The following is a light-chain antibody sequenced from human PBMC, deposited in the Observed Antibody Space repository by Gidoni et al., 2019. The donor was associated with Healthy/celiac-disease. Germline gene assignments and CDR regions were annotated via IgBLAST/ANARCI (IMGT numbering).Light chain of an antibody. V-gene: IGLV1-40*01. CDR1: SSNIGAGYD. J-gene: IGLJ3*02. CDR3: QSYDSSLSGFWV. Sequence: QSVLTQPPSVSDAPGQRVTISCTVSSSNIGAGYDVHWYQQLPGTAPKLLIYGNSNRPSGVPDRFSGSKSGTSASLAITGLQAEDEADYYCQSYDSSLSGFWVFGGGTKLTVL. CDR2: GNS.